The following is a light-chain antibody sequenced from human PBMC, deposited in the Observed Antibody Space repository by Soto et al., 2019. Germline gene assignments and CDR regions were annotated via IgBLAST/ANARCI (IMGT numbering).Light chain of an antibody. CDR1: QSVSNK. CDR3: HQYDHWPLT. V-gene: IGKV3D-15*01. Sequence: VMTQSPTTVAVSPGRRATLSCTASQSVSNKLAWYQQKPGKAHRLLISDTSTRATGIPARFSGSGSGTEFTLTVSSLQSEDFALYFCHQYDHWPLTVGGGNKVDIK. J-gene: IGKJ4*01. CDR2: DTS.